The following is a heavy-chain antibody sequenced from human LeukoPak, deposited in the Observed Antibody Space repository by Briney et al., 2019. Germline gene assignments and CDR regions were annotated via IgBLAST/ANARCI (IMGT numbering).Heavy chain of an antibody. CDR1: GFTFSSYA. CDR3: ARAEYFDWLFGHFDY. CDR2: ISYDGSNK. D-gene: IGHD3-9*01. J-gene: IGHJ4*02. V-gene: IGHV3-30*04. Sequence: PGGSLRLSCAASGFTFSSYAMHWVRQAPGKGLEWVPVISYDGSNKYYADSVKGRFTISRDNSKNTLYLQMNSLRAEDTAVYYCARAEYFDWLFGHFDYWGQGTLVTVSS.